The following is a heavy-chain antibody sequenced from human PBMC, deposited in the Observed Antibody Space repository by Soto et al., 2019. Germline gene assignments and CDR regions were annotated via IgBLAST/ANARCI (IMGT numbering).Heavy chain of an antibody. CDR3: AKDLAAPREDYYYGMDV. D-gene: IGHD6-25*01. J-gene: IGHJ6*02. CDR2: ISYDGSNK. Sequence: GGSLRLSCAASGFTFSSYGMHWVRQAPGKGLEWVAVISYDGSNKYYADSVKGRFTISGDNSKNTLYLQMNSLRAEDTAVYYCAKDLAAPREDYYYGMDVWGQGTTVTVSS. CDR1: GFTFSSYG. V-gene: IGHV3-30*18.